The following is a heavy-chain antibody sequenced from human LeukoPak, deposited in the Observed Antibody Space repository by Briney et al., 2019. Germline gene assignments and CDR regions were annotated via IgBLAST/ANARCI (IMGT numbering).Heavy chain of an antibody. CDR2: IYYSGST. D-gene: IGHD3-10*01. CDR3: ARVMDGVSTSYYYYYMDV. V-gene: IGHV4-39*07. Sequence: PSETLSLTCTVSGGSISSSSYYWGWIRQPPGKGLEWIGSIYYSGSTNYNPSLKSRVTISVDTSKNQFSLKLSSVTAADTAVYYCARVMDGVSTSYYYYYMDVWGKGTAVTVSS. J-gene: IGHJ6*03. CDR1: GGSISSSSYY.